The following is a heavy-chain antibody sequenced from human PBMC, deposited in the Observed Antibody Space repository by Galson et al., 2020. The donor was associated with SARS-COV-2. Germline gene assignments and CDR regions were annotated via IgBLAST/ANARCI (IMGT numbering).Heavy chain of an antibody. CDR2: ISYDGNTG. V-gene: IGHV3-30*04. CDR1: GFTFSSSA. J-gene: IGHJ4*02. CDR3: ARENDENSRSWYDY. D-gene: IGHD6-13*01. Sequence: GGSLRLSCAASGFTFSSSAMHWVRQAPGKGLEWVAVISYDGNTGYNSDSVKGRFTISRDISKNTLYLQMSRLRPEDTGVYYCARENDENSRSWYDYWGQGTLVTVSP.